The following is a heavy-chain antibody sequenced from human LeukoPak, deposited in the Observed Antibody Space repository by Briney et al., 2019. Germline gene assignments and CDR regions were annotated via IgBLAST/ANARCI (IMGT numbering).Heavy chain of an antibody. V-gene: IGHV3-48*04. Sequence: PGGSLRLSCAASGFIFSSYSMKWVRQAPGKGLEWVSYISSSSTTIYYADSVKGRFTISRDNAKNSLYLQMNSLRAEDTAVYYCARGWSADYFDYWGQGILVTVSS. CDR2: ISSSSTTI. CDR1: GFIFSSYS. J-gene: IGHJ4*02. CDR3: ARGWSADYFDY. D-gene: IGHD2-15*01.